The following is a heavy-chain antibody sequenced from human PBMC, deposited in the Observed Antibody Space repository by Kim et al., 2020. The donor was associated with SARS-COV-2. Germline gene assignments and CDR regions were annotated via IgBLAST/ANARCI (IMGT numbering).Heavy chain of an antibody. CDR3: AKDPGGSTNS. J-gene: IGHJ4*02. V-gene: IGHV3-23*01. CDR1: GFTFTSYD. CDR2: FSGRNGHS. D-gene: IGHD2-15*01. Sequence: GGSLRLSCAASGASGFTFTSYDMPWVRQAPGEGPAWVSGFSGRNGHSYYADSVKGRFTISRDISRTTQDLPMNSLRTEDTATYYCAKDPGGSTNSWGQGTLVTVSS.